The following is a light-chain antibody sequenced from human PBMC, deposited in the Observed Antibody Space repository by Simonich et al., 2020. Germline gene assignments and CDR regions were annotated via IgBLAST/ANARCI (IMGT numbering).Light chain of an antibody. J-gene: IGKJ5*01. CDR3: QQYNSYPIT. Sequence: DIQMTQSPSSLSASVGDRVTITCRASQSISSYLNWYQQKPGKDPKLLIYAASSLQMGVPSRFSGSGSGTDFTLTISSLQPEDFATYYCQQYNSYPITFGQGTRLEIK. CDR1: QSISSY. CDR2: AAS. V-gene: IGKV1-39*01.